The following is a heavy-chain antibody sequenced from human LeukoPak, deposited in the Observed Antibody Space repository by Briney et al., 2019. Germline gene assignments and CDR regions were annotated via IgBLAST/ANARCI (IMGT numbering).Heavy chain of an antibody. Sequence: GGSLRLSCAASGFTVSSNYMSWVRQAPGKGLEWVSVIYSGGSTYYADSVKGRFTISRDNSKNTLYLQMNSLRAEDTAVYYCARVNVDTAMVWWGQGTLVTVSS. V-gene: IGHV3-53*01. CDR3: ARVNVDTAMVW. CDR1: GFTVSSNY. CDR2: IYSGGST. J-gene: IGHJ4*02. D-gene: IGHD5-18*01.